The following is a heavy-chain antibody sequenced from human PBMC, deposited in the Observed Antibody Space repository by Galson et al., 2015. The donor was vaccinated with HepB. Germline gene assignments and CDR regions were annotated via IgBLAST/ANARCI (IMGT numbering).Heavy chain of an antibody. Sequence: SLRLSCAASGFTFSSYSMNWVRQAPGKGLEWVSYISSSSSTIYYADSVKGRFTISRDNAKNSLYLQMNSLRAEDTAVYYCAREGPEYDILTGWNWFDPWGQGTLVTVSS. V-gene: IGHV3-48*04. CDR2: ISSSSSTI. J-gene: IGHJ5*02. CDR1: GFTFSSYS. D-gene: IGHD3-9*01. CDR3: AREGPEYDILTGWNWFDP.